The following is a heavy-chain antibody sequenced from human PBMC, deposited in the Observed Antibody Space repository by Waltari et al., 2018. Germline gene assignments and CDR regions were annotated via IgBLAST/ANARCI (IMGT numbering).Heavy chain of an antibody. CDR2: IYYSGST. D-gene: IGHD3-22*01. J-gene: IGHJ3*02. CDR1: GGSISSYY. CDR3: AREPFYYDCSGYLLGAFDI. V-gene: IGHV4-59*01. Sequence: QVQLQESGPGLVKPSETLSLTCTVSGGSISSYYWSWIRQPPGKGLEWIGYIYYSGSTNYNPSLKSRVTISVDTSKNQFSLKLSSVTAADTAVYYCAREPFYYDCSGYLLGAFDIWGQGTMVTVSS.